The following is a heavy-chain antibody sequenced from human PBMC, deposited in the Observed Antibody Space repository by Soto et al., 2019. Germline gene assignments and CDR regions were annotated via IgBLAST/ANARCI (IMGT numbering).Heavy chain of an antibody. Sequence: ASVKVSCKASGGTFSSYAISWVRQAPGQGLEWMGGIIPIFGTANYAQKFQGRVTITADESTSTAYMELSSLRSEDTAVYYCAGYDSSGYWSVLSGNDAFDIWGQGTMVTVSS. CDR3: AGYDSSGYWSVLSGNDAFDI. CDR2: IIPIFGTA. V-gene: IGHV1-69*13. CDR1: GGTFSSYA. D-gene: IGHD3-22*01. J-gene: IGHJ3*02.